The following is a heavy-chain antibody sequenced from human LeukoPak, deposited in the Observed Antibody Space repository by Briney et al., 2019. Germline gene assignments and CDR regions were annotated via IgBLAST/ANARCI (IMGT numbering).Heavy chain of an antibody. CDR3: ARLYYYDSSGYQDY. CDR2: IYYSGST. D-gene: IGHD3-22*01. Sequence: SETLSLTCTVSGGSISSYYWSWIRQPPGKGLEWIGYIYYSGSTNYNPSLKSRVTISVDTSKNQFSLKLSSVTAADTAVYYCARLYYYDSSGYQDYWGQGTLVTVSS. V-gene: IGHV4-59*01. J-gene: IGHJ4*02. CDR1: GGSISSYY.